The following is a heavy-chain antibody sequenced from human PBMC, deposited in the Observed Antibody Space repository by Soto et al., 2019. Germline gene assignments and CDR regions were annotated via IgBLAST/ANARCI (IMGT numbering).Heavy chain of an antibody. D-gene: IGHD4-17*01. V-gene: IGHV3-33*01. CDR2: VWHDGSKE. J-gene: IGHJ4*02. CDR3: ARGRGGAYGGNSGYYEY. CDR1: GFTFSGHG. Sequence: QVQLVESGGGVVQPGRSLRLSCAASGFTFSGHGMHWVRQAPGKGLEWVAVVWHDGSKEYYAESVKGRFTISRDNSKNTLYLQMNSLRAEDTAVYSCARGRGGAYGGNSGYYEYWGQGTLVTVSS.